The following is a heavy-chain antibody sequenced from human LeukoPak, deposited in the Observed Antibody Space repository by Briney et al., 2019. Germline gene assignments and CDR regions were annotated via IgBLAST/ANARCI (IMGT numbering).Heavy chain of an antibody. D-gene: IGHD4-17*01. J-gene: IGHJ4*02. CDR2: IIPIFGTA. V-gene: IGHV1-69*01. CDR1: GGTFSSYA. CDR3: ASHMSVTYNFDY. Sequence: SVKVSCKASGGTFSSYAISWVRQAPGQGLEWMGGIIPIFGTANYAQKFQGRVTITADESTSTAYMELSSLRSEDTAVNYCASHMSVTYNFDYWGQGTLVTVSS.